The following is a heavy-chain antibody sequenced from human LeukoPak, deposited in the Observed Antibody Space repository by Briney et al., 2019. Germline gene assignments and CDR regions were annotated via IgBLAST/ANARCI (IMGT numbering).Heavy chain of an antibody. CDR2: ISAYNGNT. CDR1: GYTFTGYY. D-gene: IGHD3-22*01. V-gene: IGHV1-18*04. J-gene: IGHJ2*01. CDR3: ASRRPFPNFHYDSSGYDFWYFDL. Sequence: ASVKVSCKASGYTFTGYYMHWVRQAPGQGLEWMGWISAYNGNTNYAQKLQGRVTMTTDTSTSTAYMELRSLRSDDTAVYYCASRRPFPNFHYDSSGYDFWYFDLWGRGTLVTVSS.